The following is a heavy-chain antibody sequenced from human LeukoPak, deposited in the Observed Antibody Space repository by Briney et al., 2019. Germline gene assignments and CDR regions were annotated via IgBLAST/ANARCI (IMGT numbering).Heavy chain of an antibody. CDR1: GFTFSSYA. CDR2: ISGSGGST. Sequence: GGSLRLSCAASGFTFSSYALSWVRQAPGKGLEWVSAISGSGGSTYYADSVKGRFTISRDNSKNTLYLQMNSLRAEDTAVYYCAKSTTKAHYYASSGYPYWGQGTLVTVSS. CDR3: AKSTTKAHYYASSGYPY. J-gene: IGHJ4*02. V-gene: IGHV3-23*01. D-gene: IGHD3-22*01.